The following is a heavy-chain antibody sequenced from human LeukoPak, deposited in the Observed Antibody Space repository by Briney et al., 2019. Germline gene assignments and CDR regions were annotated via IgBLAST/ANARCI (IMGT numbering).Heavy chain of an antibody. CDR3: ARPSGYSGYDRDFDY. CDR1: GYTFTSYG. Sequence: GASVKVSCKASGYTFTSYGISWVRQAPGQGLEWMGWINPNSGGTNYAQKFQGRATMTRDTSISTAYMELSRLRSDDTAVYYCARPSGYSGYDRDFDYWGQGTLVTVSS. D-gene: IGHD5-12*01. V-gene: IGHV1-2*02. CDR2: INPNSGGT. J-gene: IGHJ4*02.